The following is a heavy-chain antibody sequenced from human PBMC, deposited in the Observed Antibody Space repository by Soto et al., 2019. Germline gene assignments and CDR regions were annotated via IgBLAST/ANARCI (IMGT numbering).Heavy chain of an antibody. Sequence: GGSLRLSCAASGLNFRIYAMIWVRQTPGKGLEWVSAISGSGGSTYYADSVKGRFTISRDNSKNTLYLQMNSLRAEDTAVYYCAKNIRPDSIAARPSHFDYWGQGTLVTVSS. V-gene: IGHV3-23*01. CDR3: AKNIRPDSIAARPSHFDY. J-gene: IGHJ4*02. D-gene: IGHD6-6*01. CDR2: ISGSGGST. CDR1: GLNFRIYA.